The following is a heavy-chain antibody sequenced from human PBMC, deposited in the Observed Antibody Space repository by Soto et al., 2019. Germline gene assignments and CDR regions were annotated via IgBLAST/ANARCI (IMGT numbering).Heavy chain of an antibody. CDR2: INQDATRQ. CDR1: GFSFSSYW. CDR3: AKVGLFDGNKPITFEF. Sequence: GGSLRVSCAASGFSFSSYWMSWVRQAPGRGLEWVANINQDATRQSYVDSVEGQFSISRDNAKNSLYLQMNSLRVEDTAVYYCAKVGLFDGNKPITFEFWGQGTLVTVSS. V-gene: IGHV3-7*03. J-gene: IGHJ4*02. D-gene: IGHD3-10*01.